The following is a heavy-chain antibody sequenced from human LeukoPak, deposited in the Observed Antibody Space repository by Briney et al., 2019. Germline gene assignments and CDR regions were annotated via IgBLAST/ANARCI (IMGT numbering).Heavy chain of an antibody. CDR2: IKSKTDGGTT. D-gene: IGHD3-10*01. Sequence: GGSLRLSCAASGFTFSNAWMSWVRQAPGKGLEWVGRIKSKTDGGTTDYAAPVKGRFTISRDDSKNTLYLQMNSLKTEDTAVYYCTTEGGFGEFLDSVDYWGQGTLVTVSS. J-gene: IGHJ4*02. V-gene: IGHV3-15*01. CDR1: GFTFSNAW. CDR3: TTEGGFGEFLDSVDY.